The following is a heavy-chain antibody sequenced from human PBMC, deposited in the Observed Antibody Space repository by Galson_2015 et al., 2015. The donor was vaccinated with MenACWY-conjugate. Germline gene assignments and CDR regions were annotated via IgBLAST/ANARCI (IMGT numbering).Heavy chain of an antibody. D-gene: IGHD6-13*01. CDR1: GYSFTSYW. Sequence: QSGAEVKKPGESLKISCKGSGYSFTSYWIGWVRQMPGKGLEWMGIIYPGDSDTRYSPSFQGQVTISADKSISTAYLQWSSLKASDTAMYYCARHFPALDSSSWSDPPDYWGQGTLVTVSS. J-gene: IGHJ4*02. CDR2: IYPGDSDT. V-gene: IGHV5-51*01. CDR3: ARHFPALDSSSWSDPPDY.